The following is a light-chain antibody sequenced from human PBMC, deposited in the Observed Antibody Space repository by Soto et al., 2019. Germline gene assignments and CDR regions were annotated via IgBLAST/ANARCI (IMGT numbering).Light chain of an antibody. J-gene: IGKJ3*01. CDR2: AAS. Sequence: DIQMTQSPSSLSASVGDRVAITCRASQTISSYLNWYQQKPGKAPKLLIYAASNLQSGVPSRFSGSGSGTVFTLTINGLQPEDSATYYCQQTYTSLPTFGPGTKVDIK. CDR3: QQTYTSLPT. V-gene: IGKV1-39*01. CDR1: QTISSY.